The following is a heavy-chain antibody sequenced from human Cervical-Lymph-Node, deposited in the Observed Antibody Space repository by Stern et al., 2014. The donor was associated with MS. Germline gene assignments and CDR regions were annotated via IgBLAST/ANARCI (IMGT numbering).Heavy chain of an antibody. V-gene: IGHV3-9*01. J-gene: IGHJ4*02. CDR1: GFTFDDYA. CDR2: ISWNSGSI. Sequence: EVQLVESGGGLVQPGRSLRLSCAASGFTFDDYAMHWVRQAPGKGLEWVSGISWNSGSIGYADSVKGRFTISRDNAKNSLYLQMNSLRAEDTALYYCAKGFGYSSGWLLFDYWGQGTLVTVSS. D-gene: IGHD6-19*01. CDR3: AKGFGYSSGWLLFDY.